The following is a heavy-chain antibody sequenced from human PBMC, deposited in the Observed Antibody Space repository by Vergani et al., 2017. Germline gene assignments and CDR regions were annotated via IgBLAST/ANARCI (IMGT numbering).Heavy chain of an antibody. D-gene: IGHD3-22*01. V-gene: IGHV5-51*01. CDR2: IYPGDSDT. Sequence: EVQLVPSGAEVKKPGESLKISCKGSGYSFTSYWIGWVRQMPGKGLEWMGIIYPGDSDTRYSPSFQGQVTISADKSISTAYLQWSSLKASDTAMYYCARRSGYYYDSSGLTDFDYWGQGTLVTVSS. CDR3: ARRSGYYYDSSGLTDFDY. J-gene: IGHJ4*02. CDR1: GYSFTSYW.